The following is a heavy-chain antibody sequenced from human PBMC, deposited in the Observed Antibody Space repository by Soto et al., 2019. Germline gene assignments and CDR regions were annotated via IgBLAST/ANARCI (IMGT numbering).Heavy chain of an antibody. D-gene: IGHD3-9*01. CDR3: ARAGRIRYFDRWSGMDV. CDR1: GGPISNYY. Sequence: SETLSLTCNVSGGPISNYYWNWIRQPPGRRLEWIGYISDSGSTKYNPSLMSRVTISADMSKNQVSLKVKSVAAADTAIYYCARAGRIRYFDRWSGMDVWGQGTTVTVSS. V-gene: IGHV4-59*01. CDR2: ISDSGST. J-gene: IGHJ6*02.